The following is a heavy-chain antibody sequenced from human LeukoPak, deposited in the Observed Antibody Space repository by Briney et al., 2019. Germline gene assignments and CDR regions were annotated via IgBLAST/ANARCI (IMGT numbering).Heavy chain of an antibody. CDR1: GFTFSTYA. D-gene: IGHD4-4*01. J-gene: IGHJ4*02. CDR2: ITGSGGAT. CDR3: ARDDYSNYRDWYFDY. V-gene: IGHV3-21*01. Sequence: GGSLRLSCAASGFTFSTYAVNWVRQAPGKGLEWVSAITGSGGATYYADSVKGRFTISRDNAKNSLYLQMNSLRAEDTAVYYCARDDYSNYRDWYFDYWGQGTLVTVSS.